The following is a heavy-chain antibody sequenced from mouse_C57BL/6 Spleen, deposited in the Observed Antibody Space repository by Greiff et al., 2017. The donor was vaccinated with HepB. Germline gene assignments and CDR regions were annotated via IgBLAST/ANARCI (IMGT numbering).Heavy chain of an antibody. J-gene: IGHJ1*03. CDR1: GYSITSGYY. Sequence: ESGPGLVKPSQSLSLTCSVTGYSITSGYYWNWIRQFPGNKLEWMGYISYDGSNNYNPSLKNRISITRDTSKNQFFLKLNSVTTEDTATYYCARDGTGFYWYFDVWGTGTTVTVSS. D-gene: IGHD4-1*01. CDR3: ARDGTGFYWYFDV. CDR2: ISYDGSN. V-gene: IGHV3-6*01.